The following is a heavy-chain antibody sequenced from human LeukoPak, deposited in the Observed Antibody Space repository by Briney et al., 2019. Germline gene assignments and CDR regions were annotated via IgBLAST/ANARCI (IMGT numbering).Heavy chain of an antibody. J-gene: IGHJ4*02. CDR1: GFTFSSYA. V-gene: IGHV3-64D*06. D-gene: IGHD3-9*01. CDR2: ISSNGGST. Sequence: GGSLRLSCSASGFTFSSYAIHWVRQAPGKGLEYVSAISSNGGSTYYADSVKGRFTISRDNSKNTLYLQMSSLRAEDTAVYYCVKSYDILTGPQRWGQGTLVTVSS. CDR3: VKSYDILTGPQR.